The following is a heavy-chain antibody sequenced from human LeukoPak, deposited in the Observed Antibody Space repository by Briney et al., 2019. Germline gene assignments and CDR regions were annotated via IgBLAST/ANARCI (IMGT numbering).Heavy chain of an antibody. CDR2: IYPGDSDT. Sequence: GESLKISCKGSGYSFTSYWIGWVRQMPGKGLEWMGIIYPGDSDTRYSPSFQGQVTISADKSISTAYLQWSSLKASGTAMYYCARASYYDILTGYYDGADYWGQGTLVTVSS. CDR3: ARASYYDILTGYYDGADY. CDR1: GYSFTSYW. V-gene: IGHV5-51*01. J-gene: IGHJ4*02. D-gene: IGHD3-9*01.